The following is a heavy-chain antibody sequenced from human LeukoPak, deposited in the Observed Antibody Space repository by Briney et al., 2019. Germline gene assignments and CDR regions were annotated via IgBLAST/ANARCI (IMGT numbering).Heavy chain of an antibody. J-gene: IGHJ4*02. CDR2: ISDSGSAI. V-gene: IGHV3-11*04. D-gene: IGHD1-7*01. Sequence: PGGSLRLSCAASGFTFIDFYMSWFRQAPGKGLEWVSYISDSGSAISYADSVKGRFTISRDNAKNSLYLQVNSLRVEDTAVYYCARGPRYNWNSNYFPFDYWGQGTLVTVSS. CDR1: GFTFIDFY. CDR3: ARGPRYNWNSNYFPFDY.